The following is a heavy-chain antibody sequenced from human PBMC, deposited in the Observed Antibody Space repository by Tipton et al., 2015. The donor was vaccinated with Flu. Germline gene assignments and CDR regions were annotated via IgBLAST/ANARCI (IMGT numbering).Heavy chain of an antibody. J-gene: IGHJ4*02. V-gene: IGHV4-38-2*01. CDR1: GGSVGSPYF. D-gene: IGHD3-10*01. CDR3: VRRGGGSGTYYNGYFDY. Sequence: TLSLTCSVSGGSVGSPYFWGWVRRPPGKRLEWIGSISHSGTTYYNPSLESRVTVSLDTSKNQCSLKLSSVTATDTAVFYCVRRGGGSGTYYNGYFDYWGQGTLVTVSS. CDR2: ISHSGTT.